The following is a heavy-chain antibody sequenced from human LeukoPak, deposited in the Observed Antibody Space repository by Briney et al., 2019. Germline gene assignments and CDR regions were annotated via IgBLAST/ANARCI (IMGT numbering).Heavy chain of an antibody. CDR1: GFTFSTYA. Sequence: GGSLRLSCAASGFTFSTYALSWVRQAPGKGLEWVSGVSGTGRGTNYADSVKGGFTISRDNSKNTVYLRMNSLRAEDTAVYYCAKDRMGYNYSPDYWGQGTLVTVSS. V-gene: IGHV3-23*01. CDR2: VSGTGRGT. J-gene: IGHJ4*02. D-gene: IGHD5-18*01. CDR3: AKDRMGYNYSPDY.